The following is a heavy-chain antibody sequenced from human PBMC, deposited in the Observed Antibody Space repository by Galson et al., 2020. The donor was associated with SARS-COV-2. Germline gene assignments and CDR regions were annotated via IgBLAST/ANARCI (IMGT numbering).Heavy chain of an antibody. J-gene: IGHJ5*02. V-gene: IGHV4-39*01. CDR2: TYDSGST. D-gene: IGHD3-9*01. CDR3: ARRSLYYDILTGYYSLGWFDP. CDR1: GGSISSSSYY. Sequence: SETLSLTCPVSGGSISSSSYYWGWIRQPPGQGLVWIGSTYDSGSTYDNPPLKRRVTISVDTSKNQFSLKLSSVTAADTAVYYCARRSLYYDILTGYYSLGWFDPWGQGTLVTVSS.